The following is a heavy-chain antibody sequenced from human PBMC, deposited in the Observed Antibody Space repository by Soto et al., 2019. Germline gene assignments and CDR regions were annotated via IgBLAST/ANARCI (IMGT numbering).Heavy chain of an antibody. J-gene: IGHJ4*02. Sequence: ASVKVSCKASGYTFTSYGISWVRQAPGQGLEWMGWISAYNGNTNYAQKLQGRVTMTTDTSTSTAYMELRSLRSDDTSVYYCARDYYYDSSGSVWGQGTLVTSPQ. D-gene: IGHD3-22*01. CDR2: ISAYNGNT. CDR1: GYTFTSYG. V-gene: IGHV1-18*01. CDR3: ARDYYYDSSGSV.